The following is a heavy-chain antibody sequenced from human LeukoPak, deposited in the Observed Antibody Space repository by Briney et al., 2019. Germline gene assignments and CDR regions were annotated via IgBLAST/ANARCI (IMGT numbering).Heavy chain of an antibody. Sequence: GASVKVSCKASGYTFTSYGISWVRQAPGQGLERMGWISAYNGNTNYAQNLQGRVTMTTDTSTSTAYMELRSLRSDDTAVYYCARAGAYDFWSGRYMDVWGKGTTVTVSS. CDR3: ARAGAYDFWSGRYMDV. CDR1: GYTFTSYG. CDR2: ISAYNGNT. V-gene: IGHV1-18*01. D-gene: IGHD3-3*01. J-gene: IGHJ6*03.